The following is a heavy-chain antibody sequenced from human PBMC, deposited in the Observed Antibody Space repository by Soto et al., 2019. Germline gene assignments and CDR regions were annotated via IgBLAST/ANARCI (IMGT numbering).Heavy chain of an antibody. V-gene: IGHV3-11*05. CDR1: GFTFSDYY. J-gene: IGHJ3*02. Sequence: QVQLVESGGGLVKPGGSLRLSCAASGFTFSDYYMSWIRQAPGKGLEWVSYISSSSSYTNYADSVKGRFTISRDNANTSPYLQMNSLRAEDTAVYHCATAADILTGSDAFDIWGQGTMVTVSS. CDR2: ISSSSSYT. D-gene: IGHD3-9*01. CDR3: ATAADILTGSDAFDI.